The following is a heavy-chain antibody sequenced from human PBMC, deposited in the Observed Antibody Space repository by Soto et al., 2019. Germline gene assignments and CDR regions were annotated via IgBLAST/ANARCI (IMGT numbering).Heavy chain of an antibody. CDR1: GVSISSSNC. J-gene: IGHJ6*02. CDR3: ARERVVIMSYYYYGMDV. D-gene: IGHD3-3*01. Sequence: ETLALTCAVSGVSISSSNCWSWVRQPPGKGLEWIVEIYHSGSTNYNPSLKSRVTISVDKSKNQFSLKLSSVTAADTAVYYCARERVVIMSYYYYGMDVWGQGTTVTVYS. CDR2: IYHSGST. V-gene: IGHV4-4*02.